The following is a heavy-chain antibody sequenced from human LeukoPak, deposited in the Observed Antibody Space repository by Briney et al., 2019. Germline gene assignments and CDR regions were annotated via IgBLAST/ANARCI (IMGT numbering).Heavy chain of an antibody. V-gene: IGHV3-20*04. Sequence: PGRSLRLSCAASGFTFSSYGMHWVRQAPGKGLEWVSGINWNGGSTGYADSMKGRFTISRDNAKNSLYLQMNSLRAEDTALYYCARDTVAGTSWFDPWGQGTLVTVSS. CDR3: ARDTVAGTSWFDP. CDR1: GFTFSSYG. J-gene: IGHJ5*02. CDR2: INWNGGST. D-gene: IGHD6-19*01.